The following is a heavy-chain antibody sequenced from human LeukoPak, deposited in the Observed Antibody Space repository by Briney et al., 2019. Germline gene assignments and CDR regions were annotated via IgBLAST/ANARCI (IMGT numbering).Heavy chain of an antibody. J-gene: IGHJ3*02. CDR2: IYSGGST. D-gene: IGHD3-22*01. V-gene: IGHV3-53*01. CDR1: GFTVSSNY. Sequence: GGSLRLSCAASGFTVSSNYMSWVRQAPGKGLEWVSVIYSGGSTYYADSVKGRFTISRDNSKNTLYLQMNSLRAEDTAVYYCARYYDSSGYTQGAFDIWGQGTMVTVS. CDR3: ARYYDSSGYTQGAFDI.